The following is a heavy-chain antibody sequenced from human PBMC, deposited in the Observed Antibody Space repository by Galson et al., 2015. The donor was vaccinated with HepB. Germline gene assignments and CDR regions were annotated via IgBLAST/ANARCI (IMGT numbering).Heavy chain of an antibody. J-gene: IGHJ6*02. V-gene: IGHV1-2*04. CDR2: INPNSGGT. Sequence: SVKVSCKASGYTFTGYYMHWVRQAPGQGLEWMGWINPNSGGTNYAQKFQGWVTMTRDTSISTAYIEMSRLRSDDTAVYYRAREVAQVPNYGMDVWGQGTTVTVSS. D-gene: IGHD2-15*01. CDR3: AREVAQVPNYGMDV. CDR1: GYTFTGYY.